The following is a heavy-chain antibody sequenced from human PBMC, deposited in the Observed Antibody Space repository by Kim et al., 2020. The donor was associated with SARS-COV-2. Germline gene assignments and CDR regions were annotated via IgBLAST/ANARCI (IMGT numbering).Heavy chain of an antibody. Sequence: GGSLRLSCAASGFSFRSYGMHCVRQAPGKGLEWVAGMSTDGSEKDYADSVNGRFTLSRDNSESTLSLQMNSLRHEDTAVYYCAKDVRTASSQFDYWGQGTLVTVSS. CDR2: MSTDGSEK. CDR3: AKDVRTASSQFDY. J-gene: IGHJ4*02. D-gene: IGHD3-10*02. CDR1: GFSFRSYG. V-gene: IGHV3-30*18.